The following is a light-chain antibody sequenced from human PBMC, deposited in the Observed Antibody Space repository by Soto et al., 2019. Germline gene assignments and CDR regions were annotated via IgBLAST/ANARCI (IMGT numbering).Light chain of an antibody. J-gene: IGKJ2*01. V-gene: IGKV3-15*01. Sequence: EIVMTQSPDTLSVSPGERATLSCRASQSVSTNLGWYQQRPGQAPRLLIYGASTRATGIPARFSGSGSGTEFTLTISSLQSEDFALYYCQQYDYWYTFGQGTKLEIK. CDR1: QSVSTN. CDR3: QQYDYWYT. CDR2: GAS.